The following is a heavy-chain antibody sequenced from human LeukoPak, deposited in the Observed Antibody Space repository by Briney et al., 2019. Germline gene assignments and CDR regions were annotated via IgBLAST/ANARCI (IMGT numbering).Heavy chain of an antibody. Sequence: PSETLSLTCTVSGGSINNYYWSWIRQPPGKGLEWIGYMHYSGSTNYNPSLKSRVTTSVDTSKNQFSLRLSSVTAADTAVHYCARRVTSNWFDPWGQGTLVTVSS. J-gene: IGHJ5*02. CDR1: GGSINNYY. CDR2: MHYSGST. V-gene: IGHV4-59*08. D-gene: IGHD2-21*02. CDR3: ARRVTSNWFDP.